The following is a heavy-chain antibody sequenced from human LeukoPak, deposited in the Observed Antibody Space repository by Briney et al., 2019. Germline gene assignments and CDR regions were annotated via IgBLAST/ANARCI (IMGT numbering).Heavy chain of an antibody. CDR2: IIPGFGTA. V-gene: IGHV1-69*13. CDR3: AREPEPAITMVRGEVFDI. Sequence: SVKVSCKVSGYTLTELSMHWVRQAPGQGLEWMGGIIPGFGTANYAQKFQGTVTITADVSATTVYMVLNSLRSEDTAVYYCAREPEPAITMVRGEVFDIWGQGTMVIVSS. CDR1: GYTLTELS. D-gene: IGHD3-10*01. J-gene: IGHJ3*02.